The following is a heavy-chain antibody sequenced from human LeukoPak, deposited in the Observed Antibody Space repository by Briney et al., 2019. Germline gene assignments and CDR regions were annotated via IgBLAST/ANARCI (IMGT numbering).Heavy chain of an antibody. CDR3: ARQGSGYSPTYYYYMDV. CDR2: IYPGDSDT. Sequence: GESLKISCQGSGYTFTNYLIGWVRQMPGKGLEWMGIIYPGDSDTRYSPSFQGQVTISADKSISTAYLQWSSLKASDTAMYYCARQGSGYSPTYYYYMDVWGKGTTVTISS. D-gene: IGHD5-18*01. V-gene: IGHV5-51*01. CDR1: GYTFTNYL. J-gene: IGHJ6*03.